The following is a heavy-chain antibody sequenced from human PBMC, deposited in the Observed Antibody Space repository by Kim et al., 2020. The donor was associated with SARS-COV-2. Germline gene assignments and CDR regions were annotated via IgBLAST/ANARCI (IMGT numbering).Heavy chain of an antibody. CDR1: GGSFSGYY. Sequence: SETLSLTCAVYGGSFSGYYWSWIRQPPGKGLEWIGEINHSGSTNYNPSLKSRVTISVDTSKNQFSLKLSSVTAADTAVYYCARGGSRLLWFGELLGMDVWGQGTTVTVSS. V-gene: IGHV4-34*01. CDR3: ARGGSRLLWFGELLGMDV. CDR2: INHSGST. J-gene: IGHJ6*02. D-gene: IGHD3-10*01.